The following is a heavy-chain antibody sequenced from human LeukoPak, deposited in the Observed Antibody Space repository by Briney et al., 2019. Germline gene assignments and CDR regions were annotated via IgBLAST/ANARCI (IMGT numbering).Heavy chain of an antibody. Sequence: PSETLSLTCTVSGGSISSYYWSWIRQPPGKGLEWIGYIYYSGSTNYNPSLKSRVTRSVDTSKNQFSLKLSSVTAADTAVYYCARGTAVAGPIDYWGQGTLVTVSS. J-gene: IGHJ4*02. CDR2: IYYSGST. CDR1: GGSISSYY. D-gene: IGHD6-19*01. CDR3: ARGTAVAGPIDY. V-gene: IGHV4-59*01.